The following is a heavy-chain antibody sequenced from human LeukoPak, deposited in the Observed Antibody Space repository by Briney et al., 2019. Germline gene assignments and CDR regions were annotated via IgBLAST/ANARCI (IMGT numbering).Heavy chain of an antibody. D-gene: IGHD6-19*01. Sequence: PSETLSLTCTVSGGSITSSTYYWGWIRQPPGKGLEWIGSVHYTGSTYYNPSLKSRVTLSVDTSKYLFSLRLNSVTAADTAVYYCANTHSTGWYWSFDYWGQGTLVTVSS. J-gene: IGHJ4*02. V-gene: IGHV4-39*07. CDR1: GGSITSSTYY. CDR3: ANTHSTGWYWSFDY. CDR2: VHYTGST.